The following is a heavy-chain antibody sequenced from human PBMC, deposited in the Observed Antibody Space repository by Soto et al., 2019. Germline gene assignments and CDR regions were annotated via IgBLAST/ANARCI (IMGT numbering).Heavy chain of an antibody. CDR2: ISAYNGNT. CDR1: GYTFTSYG. J-gene: IGHJ4*02. V-gene: IGHV1-18*04. CDR3: ARDLPRASYSSGWYNFDY. Sequence: ASVKVSCKASGYTFTSYGISWVRQAPGQGLEWMGWISAYNGNTNYAQKLQGRVTMTTDTSTSTAYMELRSLRSDDTAVYYCARDLPRASYSSGWYNFDYWGQGTPVTVSS. D-gene: IGHD6-19*01.